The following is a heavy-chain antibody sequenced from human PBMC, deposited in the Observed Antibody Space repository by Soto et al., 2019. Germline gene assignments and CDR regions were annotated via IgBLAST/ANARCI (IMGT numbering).Heavy chain of an antibody. V-gene: IGHV4-39*01. D-gene: IGHD1-20*01. Sequence: LSLTCTVSGASIRVHSYYWTWIRQPPGQGLEWIGGSYYSGTTYFNPSLKSRATISVDTSKNQFSLRLTSVTAADTAIYYCTRRYNWNGNYFDPWGPGALVTVSS. J-gene: IGHJ5*02. CDR3: TRRYNWNGNYFDP. CDR1: GASIRVHSYY. CDR2: SYYSGTT.